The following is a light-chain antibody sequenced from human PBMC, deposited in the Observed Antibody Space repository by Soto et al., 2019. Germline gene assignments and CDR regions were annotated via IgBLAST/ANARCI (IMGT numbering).Light chain of an antibody. Sequence: EIVMTQSQATLSVSPGERATLSCSASQSVSSNLAWYQQKPCQAPRLLNYGASTRATGIPARFSGSGSGTEFNLTIISLQSEDFGVYYCQQYNNWPPITVGQGTRLEIK. CDR3: QQYNNWPPIT. V-gene: IGKV3-15*01. CDR2: GAS. J-gene: IGKJ5*01. CDR1: QSVSSN.